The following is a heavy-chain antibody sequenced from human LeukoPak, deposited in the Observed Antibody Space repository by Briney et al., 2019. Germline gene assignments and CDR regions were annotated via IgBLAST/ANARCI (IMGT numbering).Heavy chain of an antibody. J-gene: IGHJ6*03. V-gene: IGHV1-69*05. D-gene: IGHD6-13*01. CDR3: ATTAAGTDYYYYMDV. CDR2: IIPIFGTA. CDR1: GGTFSSYA. Sequence: ASVKVSCKASGGTFSSYAISWVRQAPGQGLDWMGGIIPIFGTANYAQKFQGGVTITTDESTSTAYMELSSLRSEDTAVYYCATTAAGTDYYYYMDVWGKGTAVTVSS.